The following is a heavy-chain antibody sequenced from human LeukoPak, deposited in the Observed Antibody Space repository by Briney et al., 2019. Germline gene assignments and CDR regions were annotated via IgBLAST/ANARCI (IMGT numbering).Heavy chain of an antibody. CDR3: ARDPHIAAAGTIFDY. CDR2: ISSSSSTI. CDR1: GFTFSSCS. D-gene: IGHD6-13*01. J-gene: IGHJ4*02. V-gene: IGHV3-48*02. Sequence: GGSLRLSCAVSGFTFSSCSMNWVRQAPGKGLEWVSYISSSSSTIYYADSVKGRFTISRDNAKNSLYLQTNSLRDEDSAVYYCARDPHIAAAGTIFDYWGQGTLVTVSS.